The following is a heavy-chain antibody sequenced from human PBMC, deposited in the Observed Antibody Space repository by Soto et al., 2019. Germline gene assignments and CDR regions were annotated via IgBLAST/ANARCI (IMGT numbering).Heavy chain of an antibody. Sequence: QVQLVQSGAEVKKPGASVKVSCKTSGYPFTSYGSNWVRQAPGQGPEWMGWISAYNGKTSYTQKFQARVTMTTDTSTSTDYMELRSLRSDDTAVYYCARDRLIAVTGLLHYWGQGTLVTVSS. CDR2: ISAYNGKT. D-gene: IGHD6-19*01. CDR1: GYPFTSYG. J-gene: IGHJ4*02. V-gene: IGHV1-18*01. CDR3: ARDRLIAVTGLLHY.